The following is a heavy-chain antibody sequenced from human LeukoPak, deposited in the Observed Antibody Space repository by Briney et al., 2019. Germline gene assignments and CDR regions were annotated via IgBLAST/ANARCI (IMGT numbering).Heavy chain of an antibody. V-gene: IGHV1-46*01. CDR1: GYTFTSYY. D-gene: IGHD4-17*01. CDR3: ATDISHDDGEYARGWFDS. Sequence: ASVKVSCKASGYTFTSYYMHWVRQAPGQGLEWMGIINPSGGSTSYAQKFQGRVTMTRDTSTSTVYMELSSLRSKDTAVYYCATDISHDDGEYARGWFDSWGQGALVTVSS. J-gene: IGHJ5*01. CDR2: INPSGGST.